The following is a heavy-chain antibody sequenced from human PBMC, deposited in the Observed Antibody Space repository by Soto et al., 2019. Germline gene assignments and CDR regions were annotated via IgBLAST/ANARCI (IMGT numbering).Heavy chain of an antibody. CDR3: ARKRQLVYYYYGMDV. CDR2: INHSGST. V-gene: IGHV4-34*01. CDR1: GGSFSGYY. J-gene: IGHJ6*02. Sequence: PSETLSLTCAVYGGSFSGYYWSWIRQPPGKGLEWIGEINHSGSTNYNPSPKSRVTISVDTSKNQFSLKLSSVTAADTAVYYCARKRQLVYYYYGMDVWGQGTTVTVSS. D-gene: IGHD6-6*01.